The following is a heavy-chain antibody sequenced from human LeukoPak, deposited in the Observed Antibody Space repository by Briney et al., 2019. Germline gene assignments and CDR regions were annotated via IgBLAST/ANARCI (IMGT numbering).Heavy chain of an antibody. CDR2: IQNDGHKR. CDR3: TKSRRKSITSPIGSRLKYYYYFYMDV. CDR1: GFTFSSYS. Sequence: GGSLRLSCAASGFTFSSYSMNWVRQAPGQGLEWVAFIQNDGHKRYYADSVKGRFTISRDNSKNTLYVQLNSLRTEDTAVYYCTKSRRKSITSPIGSRLKYYYYFYMDVWGKGTTVTVSS. V-gene: IGHV3-30*02. J-gene: IGHJ6*03. D-gene: IGHD2-2*01.